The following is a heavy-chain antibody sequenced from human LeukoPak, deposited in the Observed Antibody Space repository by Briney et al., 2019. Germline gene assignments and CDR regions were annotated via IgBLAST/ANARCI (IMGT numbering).Heavy chain of an antibody. D-gene: IGHD6-19*01. J-gene: IGHJ4*02. CDR1: GFTFSSYP. Sequence: GGSLRLSCAASGFTFSSYPLHWVRQAPGKVLEWVAVISYDGSNTYYADSVKGRFTISRDKSKNTLYLQMSSLRLEDTAVYYCARGQSSGWYQDPFDYWGQGTLVTVSS. CDR2: ISYDGSNT. CDR3: ARGQSSGWYQDPFDY. V-gene: IGHV3-30*04.